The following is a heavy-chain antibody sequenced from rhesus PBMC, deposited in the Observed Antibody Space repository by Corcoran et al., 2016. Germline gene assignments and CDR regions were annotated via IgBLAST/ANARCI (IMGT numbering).Heavy chain of an antibody. J-gene: IGHJ4*01. V-gene: IGHV4-73*01. Sequence: QVKLQQWGEGLVKPSETLSLTCAVYGGSITGYYWSWIRQPPGKGQEWIGNLERTSTSTNNNPSLKSRVSISKDTSKNQLSLKRSSVTAADTAVYYCARERQLSVFDYWGQGVLVTVSS. CDR1: GGSITGYY. D-gene: IGHD6-25*01. CDR2: LERTSTST. CDR3: ARERQLSVFDY.